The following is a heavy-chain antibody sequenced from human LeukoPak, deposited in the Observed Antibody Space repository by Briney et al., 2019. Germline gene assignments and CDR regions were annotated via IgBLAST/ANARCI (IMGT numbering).Heavy chain of an antibody. CDR1: GSTFSSYA. J-gene: IGHJ3*02. CDR3: AKDSTSSRASGSYAFGI. D-gene: IGHD3-10*01. Sequence: QAGGSLRLSCVASGSTFSSYAMSWVRQAPGEGLEWVSGISGSGRNDYYADSVKGRFTISRDNSKNTLYLEMNSLRAEDTAMYYCAKDSTSSRASGSYAFGIWGQGTMVTVSS. CDR2: ISGSGRND. V-gene: IGHV3-23*01.